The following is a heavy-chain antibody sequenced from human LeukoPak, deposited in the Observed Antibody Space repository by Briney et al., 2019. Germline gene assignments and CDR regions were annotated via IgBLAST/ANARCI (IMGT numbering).Heavy chain of an antibody. CDR1: GFTVSSNY. V-gene: IGHV3-66*01. J-gene: IGHJ4*02. CDR2: IYSGGST. CDR3: AKDQDDFSFYFDY. Sequence: GGSLRLSCAASGFTVSSNYMSWVRQAPGKGLEWVSVIYSGGSTYYADSVKGRFTISRDNSKNTLYLQMNSLRAEDTAVYYCAKDQDDFSFYFDYWGQGTLVTVSS. D-gene: IGHD4-11*01.